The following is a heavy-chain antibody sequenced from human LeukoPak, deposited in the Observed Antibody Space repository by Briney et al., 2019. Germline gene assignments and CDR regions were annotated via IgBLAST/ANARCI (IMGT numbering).Heavy chain of an antibody. J-gene: IGHJ6*02. CDR2: ISSSSSYI. CDR1: GFTFSSYS. Sequence: GGSLRLSCAASGFTFSSYSMNWVRQAPGKGLEWVSSISSSSSYIYYADSVKGRFTISRDNAKNSLYLQMNSLRAEDTAVYCARDRLGDYYYGMDVWGQGTTVTVSS. D-gene: IGHD3-16*01. V-gene: IGHV3-21*01. CDR3: ARDRLGDYYYGMDV.